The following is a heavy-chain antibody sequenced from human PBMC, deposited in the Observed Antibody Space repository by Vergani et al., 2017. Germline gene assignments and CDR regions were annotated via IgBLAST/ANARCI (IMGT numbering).Heavy chain of an antibody. Sequence: EVQLVESGGGLVKPGGSLRLSCAASGFTVSSNYMSWVRQAPGKGLEWVSVIYSGGSTYYADSVKGRFTISRDNSKNTLYLQMNSLRAEDTAVYYCARDRTMVRGVYYYYYGMXVWGQGP. J-gene: IGHJ6*02. CDR3: ARDRTMVRGVYYYYYGMXV. CDR1: GFTVSSNY. V-gene: IGHV3-66*01. CDR2: IYSGGST. D-gene: IGHD3-10*01.